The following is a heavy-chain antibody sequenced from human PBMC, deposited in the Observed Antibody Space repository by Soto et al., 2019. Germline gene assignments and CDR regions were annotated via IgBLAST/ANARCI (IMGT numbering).Heavy chain of an antibody. J-gene: IGHJ6*02. V-gene: IGHV3-48*03. D-gene: IGHD1-1*01. CDR2: ISTSGNTI. CDR1: GFTFSSYE. CDR3: ARDDLVYRLLEYYGMDV. Sequence: LRLSCAASGFTFSSYEMNWVRQAPGKGLEWVSYISTSGNTIHYADSVKGRFTISRDNSKNTLYLQMNSLRAEDTAVYYCARDDLVYRLLEYYGMDVWGQGTTVTVSS.